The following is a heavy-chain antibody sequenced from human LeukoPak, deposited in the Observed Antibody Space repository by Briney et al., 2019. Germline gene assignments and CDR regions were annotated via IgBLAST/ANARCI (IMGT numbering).Heavy chain of an antibody. CDR3: ASVVVRGVIITSGGLDY. CDR1: GGTFSSYA. V-gene: IGHV1-69*04. CDR2: IIPILGIA. Sequence: GASVKVSCKASGGTFSSYAISWVRQAPGQGLEWMGRIIPILGIANYAQKFQGRVTITADKSTSTAYMELSSLRSEDTAVYYCASVVVRGVIITSGGLDYWGQGTLVTVSS. J-gene: IGHJ4*02. D-gene: IGHD3-10*01.